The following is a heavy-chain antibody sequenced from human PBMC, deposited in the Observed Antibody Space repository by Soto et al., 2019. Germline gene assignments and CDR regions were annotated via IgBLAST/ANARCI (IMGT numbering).Heavy chain of an antibody. Sequence: PSETLSLTCTVSGGSISSGGYYWSWIRQHPGKGLEWIGYIYYSGSTYYNPSLKSRVTISVDTSKNQFSLKLSSVTAADTAVYYCAREGGYCTNGVCYGRYFEYWGQGTLVTVSS. V-gene: IGHV4-31*03. J-gene: IGHJ4*02. CDR2: IYYSGST. CDR1: GGSISSGGYY. D-gene: IGHD2-8*01. CDR3: AREGGYCTNGVCYGRYFEY.